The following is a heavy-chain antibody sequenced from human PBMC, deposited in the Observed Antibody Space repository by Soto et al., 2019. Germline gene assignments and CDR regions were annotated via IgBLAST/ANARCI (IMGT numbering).Heavy chain of an antibody. CDR1: GYSISSSNW. V-gene: IGHV4-28*03. J-gene: IGHJ4*02. CDR2: IYYSGST. Sequence: PSETLSLTCAVSGYSISSSNWWGWIRQPPGKGLEWIGYIYYSGSTNYNPSLKSRVTISVDTSKNQFSLKLSSVTAADTAVYYCARADSSSWYPFDYWGQGTLVTVSS. CDR3: ARADSSSWYPFDY. D-gene: IGHD6-13*01.